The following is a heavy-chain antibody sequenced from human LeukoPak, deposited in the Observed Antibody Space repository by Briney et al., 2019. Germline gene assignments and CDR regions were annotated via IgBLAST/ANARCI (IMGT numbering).Heavy chain of an antibody. CDR1: GFTFSSYA. CDR3: AKDVWSSWSLQLDY. V-gene: IGHV3-23*01. J-gene: IGHJ4*02. Sequence: TGGSLRLSCAASGFTFSSYAMSWVRQAPGKGLEWVSAISGSGGSTYYADSVKGRFTISRDNSKNTLYLQMNSLRAEDTAVYYCAKDVWSSWSLQLDYWGQGTLVTVSS. D-gene: IGHD6-13*01. CDR2: ISGSGGST.